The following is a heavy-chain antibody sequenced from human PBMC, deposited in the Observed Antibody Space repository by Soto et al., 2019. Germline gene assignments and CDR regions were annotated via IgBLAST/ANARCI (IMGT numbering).Heavy chain of an antibody. J-gene: IGHJ6*02. CDR1: GYTFTSYG. CDR2: ISAYNGNT. D-gene: IGHD4-17*01. V-gene: IGHV1-18*01. CDR3: ARDSGYGDYEAFVDV. Sequence: QVQLVQSGAEVKKPGASVKVSCKASGYTFTSYGISWVRQAPGQGLEWMGWISAYNGNTNYAQKLQGRATITTDTATSTAYMELSSLRSDDTAVYYCARDSGYGDYEAFVDVWGQGTTVTVSS.